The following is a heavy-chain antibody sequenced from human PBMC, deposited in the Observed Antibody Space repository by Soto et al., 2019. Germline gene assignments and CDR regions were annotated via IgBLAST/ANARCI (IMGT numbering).Heavy chain of an antibody. Sequence: SETLSLTCTFSVFSIISHYCSLFLQAPGKGLEWILHIYYRGSTTYNPSLRSRSTISVDTSNNQFSLKLNSVNTAETAVYYCARDGRGESGMEVWGKGNKVNVSS. J-gene: IGHJ6*04. CDR3: ARDGRGESGMEV. D-gene: IGHD1-26*01. V-gene: IGHV4-59*11. CDR1: VFSIISHY. CDR2: IYYRGST.